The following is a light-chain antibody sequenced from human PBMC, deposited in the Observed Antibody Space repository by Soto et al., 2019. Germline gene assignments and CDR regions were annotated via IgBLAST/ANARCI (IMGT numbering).Light chain of an antibody. Sequence: DIVLTQSPATLSLSPGDRVTLSCRASHTVGRFLSWYQHSPGQGPRLLVSDASNRATGVPARFSGSGSETDFTLTISSLEPEDFAVYYCQQRLHWPITFGQGTRLEIK. J-gene: IGKJ5*01. V-gene: IGKV3-11*01. CDR2: DAS. CDR3: QQRLHWPIT. CDR1: HTVGRF.